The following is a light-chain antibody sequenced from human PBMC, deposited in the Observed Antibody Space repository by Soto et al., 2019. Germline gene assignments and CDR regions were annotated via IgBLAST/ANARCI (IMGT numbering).Light chain of an antibody. CDR3: CSYAGSYTLEV. J-gene: IGLJ2*01. Sequence: QSVLTQPRSVSGSPGQSVTISCTGTSSDVGNYNYVSWYQQHPGKAPKLMIYDVSKRPSGVPDRFSGSKSGNTASLTISGLQAEDEDDYYCCSYAGSYTLEVFGGGTKLTVL. CDR2: DVS. V-gene: IGLV2-11*01. CDR1: SSDVGNYNY.